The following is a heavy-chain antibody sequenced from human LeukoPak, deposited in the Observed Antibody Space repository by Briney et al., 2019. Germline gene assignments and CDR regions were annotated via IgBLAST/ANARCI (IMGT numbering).Heavy chain of an antibody. V-gene: IGHV3-30-3*01. Sequence: GGSLRLSCAASGFTFSNFAMHWVRQAPGKGLEWVAVISYDGDNEYYADSVKGRFTISRDNSKNTLYLQMNSLRTEDTAVFYCARQAARPYDYWGQGTLVTVSS. D-gene: IGHD6-6*01. J-gene: IGHJ4*02. CDR2: ISYDGDNE. CDR3: ARQAARPYDY. CDR1: GFTFSNFA.